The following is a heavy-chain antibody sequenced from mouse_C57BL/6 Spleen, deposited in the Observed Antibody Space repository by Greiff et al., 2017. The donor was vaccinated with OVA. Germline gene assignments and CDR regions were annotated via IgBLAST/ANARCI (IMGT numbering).Heavy chain of an antibody. CDR1: GYTFTSYW. CDR3: ASDMITTRGLDD. V-gene: IGHV1-69*01. D-gene: IGHD2-4*01. J-gene: IGHJ2*01. CDR2: IDPSDSYT. Sequence: VQLQQPGAELVMPGASVKLSCKASGYTFTSYWMHWVKQRPGQGLEWIGEIDPSDSYTNYNQKFKGKSTLTVDKSSSTAYMQLSSLTSEDSAVYYCASDMITTRGLDDWGQGTTLTVSS.